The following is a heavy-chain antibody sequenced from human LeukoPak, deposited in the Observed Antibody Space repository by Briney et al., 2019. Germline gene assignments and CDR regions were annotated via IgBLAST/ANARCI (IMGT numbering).Heavy chain of an antibody. Sequence: GGSLRLSCAASGFTFSSYAMSWVRQAPGKGLEWVSAISGSGGSTYYADSVKGRFTISRDNSKNTLYLQMNSLRAEDTAVYYCAKGDYYDSSGHYSSVPGTFDYWGQGTLVTVSS. CDR3: AKGDYYDSSGHYSSVPGTFDY. J-gene: IGHJ4*02. CDR1: GFTFSSYA. CDR2: ISGSGGST. D-gene: IGHD3-22*01. V-gene: IGHV3-23*01.